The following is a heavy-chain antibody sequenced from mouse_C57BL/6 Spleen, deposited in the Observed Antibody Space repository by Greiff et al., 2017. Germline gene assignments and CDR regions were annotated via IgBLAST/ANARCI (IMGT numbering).Heavy chain of an antibody. D-gene: IGHD2-4*01. CDR1: GFTFSSYA. CDR3: AREGADYEYAMDY. V-gene: IGHV5-4*01. Sequence: EVKLVESGGGLVKPGGSLKLSCAASGFTFSSYAMSWVRQTPEKRLEWVATISDGGSYTYYPDNVKGRFTISRDNAKNNLYLQMSHLKSEDTAMYYCAREGADYEYAMDYWGQGTSVTVSS. CDR2: ISDGGSYT. J-gene: IGHJ4*01.